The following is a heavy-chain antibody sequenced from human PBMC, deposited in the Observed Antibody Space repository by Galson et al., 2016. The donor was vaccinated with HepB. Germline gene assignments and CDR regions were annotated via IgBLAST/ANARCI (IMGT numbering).Heavy chain of an antibody. CDR2: IKSKIDGGTT. V-gene: IGHV3-15*01. Sequence: SLRLSCAASGFTFSNAWMSWVRLAPGKGLEWVGRIKSKIDGGTTGFAAPVQGRFTIPRDDSKNTLYLQMSSLKTEDTAVYYCATDSVGVVGPGIRSAYYYGMDVWGQGTTVTVSS. CDR3: ATDSVGVVGPGIRSAYYYGMDV. CDR1: GFTFSNAW. J-gene: IGHJ6*02. D-gene: IGHD2-2*01.